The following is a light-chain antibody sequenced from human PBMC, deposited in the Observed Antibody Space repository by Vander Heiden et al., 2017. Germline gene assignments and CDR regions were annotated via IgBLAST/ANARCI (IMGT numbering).Light chain of an antibody. CDR3: QQSYSTLT. CDR1: QTISNF. V-gene: IGKV1-39*01. CDR2: AAS. Sequence: DIQMTQSPSSLSASVGDRVTITCRASQTISNFLNWYQQKPGKAPKLLIYAASNLQSGVPSRFSGSGSGTDFTITISSLQPEDFATYYCQQSYSTLTFGGGTKVEIK. J-gene: IGKJ4*01.